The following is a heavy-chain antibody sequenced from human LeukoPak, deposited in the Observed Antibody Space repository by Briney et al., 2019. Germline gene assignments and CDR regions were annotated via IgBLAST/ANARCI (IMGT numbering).Heavy chain of an antibody. CDR2: IKQDGSEK. J-gene: IGHJ4*02. CDR1: GFTFSSYW. V-gene: IGHV3-7*03. Sequence: LPGGSLRLSCAASGFTFSSYWMSWVHQAPGKGLEWVANIKQDGSEKYYVDSVKGRFTISRDNAKNSLYLQMNSLRAEDTAVYHCARGSVYYDILTGYYSYWGQGTLVTVSS. D-gene: IGHD3-9*01. CDR3: ARGSVYYDILTGYYSY.